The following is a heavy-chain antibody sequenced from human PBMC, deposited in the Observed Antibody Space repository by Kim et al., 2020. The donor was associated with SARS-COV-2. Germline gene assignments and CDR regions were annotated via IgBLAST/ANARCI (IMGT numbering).Heavy chain of an antibody. J-gene: IGHJ6*02. CDR1: GFTFSSYA. CDR3: ARVLKAGPQGRMDV. D-gene: IGHD6-25*01. Sequence: GGSLRLSCAASGFTFSSYAMHWVRQAPGKGLEWVAVISYDGSNKYYVDSVKGRFTISRDNSKNTLYLQMNSLRAEDTAVYYCARVLKAGPQGRMDVWGQGTTVTVSS. V-gene: IGHV3-30*04. CDR2: ISYDGSNK.